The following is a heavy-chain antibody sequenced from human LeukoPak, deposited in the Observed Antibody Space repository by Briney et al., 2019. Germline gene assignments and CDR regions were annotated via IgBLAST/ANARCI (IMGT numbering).Heavy chain of an antibody. Sequence: SETLSLTCTVSGGSISSYYWSWIRQPPGKGLEWIGYIYYSGSTNYNPSLKSRVTISVDTSKNQFSLKLSSVIAADTAVYYCARDVGYFDYWGQGTLVTVSS. V-gene: IGHV4-59*01. CDR3: ARDVGYFDY. CDR2: IYYSGST. D-gene: IGHD1-26*01. CDR1: GGSISSYY. J-gene: IGHJ4*02.